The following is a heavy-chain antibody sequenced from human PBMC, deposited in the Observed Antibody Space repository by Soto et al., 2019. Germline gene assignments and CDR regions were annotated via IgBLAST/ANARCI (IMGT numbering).Heavy chain of an antibody. V-gene: IGHV3-23*01. J-gene: IGHJ4*02. CDR2: ISGSGDST. D-gene: IGHD1-26*01. CDR3: ARRGSGSYDDY. CDR1: GFTFSSYA. Sequence: EVQLLESGGGLVQPGGSLRLSCAASGFTFSSYAMRWVRQAPVKGLEWVSAISGSGDSTYYADSVKGRFTISRDNSKNPLYLQMNSLRAEDTAVYYCARRGSGSYDDYWGQGTLVTVSS.